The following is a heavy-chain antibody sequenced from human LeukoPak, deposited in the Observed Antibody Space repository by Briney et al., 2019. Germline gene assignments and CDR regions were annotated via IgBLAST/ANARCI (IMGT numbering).Heavy chain of an antibody. CDR1: GFTFSSYA. V-gene: IGHV3-23*01. CDR3: ATSPGIVAAGTYYYYGMDV. J-gene: IGHJ6*02. Sequence: PGGSLRLSCAASGFTFSSYAMSWVRQAPGKGLEWVSAISGSGGSTYYADSVKGRFTISRDNSKNTLYLQMNSLRAEDTAVYYCATSPGIVAAGTYYYYGMDVWGQGTTVTVSS. CDR2: ISGSGGST. D-gene: IGHD6-13*01.